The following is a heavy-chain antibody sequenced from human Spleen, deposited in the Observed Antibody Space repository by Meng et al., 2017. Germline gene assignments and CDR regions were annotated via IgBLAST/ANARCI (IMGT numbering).Heavy chain of an antibody. CDR1: GFTFSSYD. CDR2: IGTAGDT. J-gene: IGHJ4*02. CDR3: AKVMGVVVIAYYFDY. D-gene: IGHD3-22*01. Sequence: GESLKISCAASGFTFSSYDMHWVRQATGKGLEWVSAIGTAGDTYYPGSVKGRFTISRDNSKNTLYLQMNSLRAEDTAVYYCAKVMGVVVIAYYFDYWGQGTLVTVSS. V-gene: IGHV3-13*01.